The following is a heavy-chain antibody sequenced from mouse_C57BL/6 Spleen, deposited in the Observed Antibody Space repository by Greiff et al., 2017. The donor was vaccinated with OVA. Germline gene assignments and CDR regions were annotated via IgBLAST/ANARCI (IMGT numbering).Heavy chain of an antibody. CDR2: ISYDGSN. J-gene: IGHJ2*01. CDR3: ARRDYGGYFDY. D-gene: IGHD1-1*01. V-gene: IGHV3-6*01. Sequence: EVQVVESGPGLVKPSQSLSLTCSVTGYSITSGYYWNWIRQFPGNKLEWMGYISYDGSNNYNPSLKNRISITRDTSKNQFFLKLNSVTTEDTATYYCARRDYGGYFDYWGQGTTLTVSS. CDR1: GYSITSGYY.